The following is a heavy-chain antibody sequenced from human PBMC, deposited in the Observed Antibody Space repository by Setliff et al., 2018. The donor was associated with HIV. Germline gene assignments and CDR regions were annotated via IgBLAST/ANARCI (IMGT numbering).Heavy chain of an antibody. J-gene: IGHJ3*01. CDR1: DYTFSTYW. CDR3: ARRDGRSMNAFQI. CDR2: IYPDDSNI. V-gene: IGHV5-51*03. D-gene: IGHD6-13*01. Sequence: PGESLKISCKALDYTFSTYWIGWVRQIPGEGLEWMGVIYPDDSNIRYNPSFQSQVTISADKSIATAYLEIHNLKASDTATYYCARRDGRSMNAFQIWGPGTKVTVSS.